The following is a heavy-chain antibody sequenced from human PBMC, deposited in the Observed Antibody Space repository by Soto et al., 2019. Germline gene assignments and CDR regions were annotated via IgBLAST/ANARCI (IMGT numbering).Heavy chain of an antibody. CDR1: GYTFTNYF. D-gene: IGHD3-16*01. J-gene: IGHJ6*02. Sequence: QVQLVQSGAEVKAPGASVKVACKTSGYTFTNYFVHWVRQAPGQGLEWMGASNPGNRITNYALKVQGSSSMTRHPSPNTIHLEFSILRSEHTAFYSCANYRYYYYFLAGAYYFLGMYVWGQGSTVTVSS. CDR2: SNPGNRIT. V-gene: IGHV1-46*01. CDR3: ANYRYYYYFLAGAYYFLGMYV.